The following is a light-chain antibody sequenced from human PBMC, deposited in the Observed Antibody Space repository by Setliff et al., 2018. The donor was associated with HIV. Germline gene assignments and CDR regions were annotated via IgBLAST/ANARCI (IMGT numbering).Light chain of an antibody. CDR3: CSYAGTYTVV. CDR1: SSDVGGYMY. J-gene: IGLJ2*01. V-gene: IGLV2-11*01. CDR2: DVT. Sequence: QSVLAQPRSVSGSPGQSVTISCTGTSSDVGGYMYVSWYQQHPGKAPKLMIYDVTKRPSGVPDRFSGSKSGNTASLTISGLQAEDEADYYCCSYAGTYTVVFGGGTK.